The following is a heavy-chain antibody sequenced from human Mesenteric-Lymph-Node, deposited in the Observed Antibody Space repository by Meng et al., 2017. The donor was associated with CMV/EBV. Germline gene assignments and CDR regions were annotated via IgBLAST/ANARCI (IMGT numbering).Heavy chain of an antibody. V-gene: IGHV3-9*01. J-gene: IGHJ4*02. CDR3: AKGPVYHFDNSRLDY. D-gene: IGHD3-22*01. CDR2: IGWNSGTI. CDR1: GFTFEDYA. Sequence: GGSLRLSCIVSGFTFEDYAMHWVRQAPGKGLEWISSIGWNSGTIAYADSVKGRFTISRDNAQDSLYLQMNSLRGEDTAFYYCAKGPVYHFDNSRLDYWGRGTLVTVSS.